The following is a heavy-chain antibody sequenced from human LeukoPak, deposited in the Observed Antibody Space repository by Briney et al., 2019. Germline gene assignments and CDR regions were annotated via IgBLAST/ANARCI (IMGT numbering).Heavy chain of an antibody. J-gene: IGHJ4*02. D-gene: IGHD3-10*01. CDR3: ARALSGTYLDF. V-gene: IGHV3-11*01. CDR1: GFTPSDYY. CDR2: IRSSGADI. Sequence: GGALRLSCAAPGFTPSDYYMTWIRQAPGRGVEWVSYIRSSGADIFYADSVKGRFSISRDIAKNSLYLQMDSLRAEDTAVYYCARALSGTYLDFWGQGTLVTVSS.